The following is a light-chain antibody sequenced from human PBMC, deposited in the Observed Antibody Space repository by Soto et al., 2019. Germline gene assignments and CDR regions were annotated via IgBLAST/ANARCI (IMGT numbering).Light chain of an antibody. CDR3: ALYMGSGIVV. V-gene: IGLV8-61*01. Sequence: QTVVTQEPSFSVSPGGTVTLTCGLSSGSVSTSYYPSWYQQTPGQAPRTLIHSTNARSSGVSDRFSGSILGNKAALTITGAQEDDESDYYCALYMGSGIVVFGGGTKLTVL. CDR1: SGSVSTSYY. J-gene: IGLJ3*02. CDR2: STN.